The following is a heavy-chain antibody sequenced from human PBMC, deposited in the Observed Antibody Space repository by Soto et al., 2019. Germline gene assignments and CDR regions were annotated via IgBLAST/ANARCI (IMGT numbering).Heavy chain of an antibody. Sequence: TSETLSLTCAVSSGSISSSNWWSWVRQPPGKGLEWIGEIYHSGSTNYNPSLKSRVTISVDKSKNQFSLKLSSVTAADTAVYYFARARSGYGSGSYYRMYYFDYWGQGTLVTVSS. J-gene: IGHJ4*02. V-gene: IGHV4-4*02. CDR2: IYHSGST. CDR3: ARARSGYGSGSYYRMYYFDY. D-gene: IGHD3-10*01. CDR1: SGSISSSNW.